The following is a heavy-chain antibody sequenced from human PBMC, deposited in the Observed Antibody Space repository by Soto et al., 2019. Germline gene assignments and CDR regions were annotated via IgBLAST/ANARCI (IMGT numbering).Heavy chain of an antibody. V-gene: IGHV3-33*01. Sequence: QVQLVESGGGVVQPGRSLRLSCAASRFSFSSYNMHWVRQAPGKGLEWVTFIWRDGNSQSHADSVKGRFTVSRDNSKNTLYLQMDSLGGEDTAVYYCATDSWGPEVWGQGTTVTVSS. J-gene: IGHJ6*02. CDR2: IWRDGNSQ. D-gene: IGHD7-27*01. CDR1: RFSFSSYN. CDR3: ATDSWGPEV.